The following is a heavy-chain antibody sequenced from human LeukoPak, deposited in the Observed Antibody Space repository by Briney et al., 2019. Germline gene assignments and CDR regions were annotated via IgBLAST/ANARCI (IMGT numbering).Heavy chain of an antibody. CDR2: IYTSGST. V-gene: IGHV4-4*07. CDR3: ARAKGVFYYGSGSYPGYFDY. D-gene: IGHD3-10*01. CDR1: GGSISSYY. Sequence: LLETLSLTCTVSGGSISSYYWSWIRQPAGKGLEWIGRIYTSGSTNYNPSLKSRVTISVDTSKNQFSLKLSSVTAADTAVYYCARAKGVFYYGSGSYPGYFDYWGQGTLVTVSS. J-gene: IGHJ4*02.